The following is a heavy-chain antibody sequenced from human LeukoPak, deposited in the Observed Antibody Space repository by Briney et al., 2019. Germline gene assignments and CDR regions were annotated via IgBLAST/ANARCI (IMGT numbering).Heavy chain of an antibody. J-gene: IGHJ4*02. D-gene: IGHD6-19*01. Sequence: GGSLRLSCTASGFPFSNYWMNWARQAPGKGLLWVSRINTDERTTDYADSVKGRFTISRDNARNTLYLQMNSLRAEDTGVYYCAREGWAVARKVDYWGRGTLVTVSS. CDR2: INTDERTT. CDR1: GFPFSNYW. CDR3: AREGWAVARKVDY. V-gene: IGHV3-74*01.